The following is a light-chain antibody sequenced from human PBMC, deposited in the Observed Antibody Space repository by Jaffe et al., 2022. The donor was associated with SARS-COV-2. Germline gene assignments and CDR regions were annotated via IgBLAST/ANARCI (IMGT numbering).Light chain of an antibody. CDR2: EGS. J-gene: IGLJ2*01. CDR1: SGDVGTYNL. Sequence: QSALTQPASVSGSPGQSITISCTGTSGDVGTYNLVSWYQQYPGKAPKLMIYEGSQRPSGVSNRFSGSKSGKTASLTISGLQAEDEADYFCCSYAGVTTFVVFGGGTRLTVL. CDR3: CSYAGVTTFVV. V-gene: IGLV2-23*03.